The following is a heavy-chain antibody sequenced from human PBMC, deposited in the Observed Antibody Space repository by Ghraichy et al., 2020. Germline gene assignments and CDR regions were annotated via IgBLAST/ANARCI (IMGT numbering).Heavy chain of an antibody. CDR2: ISGSGGST. D-gene: IGHD3-10*01. CDR3: AKTRSGELALDY. Sequence: GGSLRLSCAASGFTFSSYAMSWVRQAPGKGLEWVSAISGSGGSTYYADSVKGRFTISRDNSKNTLYLQMNSLRAEDKAVYYCAKTRSGELALDYWGQRTLATVSS. V-gene: IGHV3-23*01. CDR1: GFTFSSYA. J-gene: IGHJ4*02.